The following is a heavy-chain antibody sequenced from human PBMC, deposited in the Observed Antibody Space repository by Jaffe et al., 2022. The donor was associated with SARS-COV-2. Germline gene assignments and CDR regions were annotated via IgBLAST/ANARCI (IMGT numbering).Heavy chain of an antibody. V-gene: IGHV4-34*01. CDR2: INHSGST. J-gene: IGHJ3*02. CDR1: GGSFSGYY. Sequence: QVQLQQWGAGLLKPSETLSLTCAVYGGSFSGYYWSWIRQPPGKGLEWIGEINHSGSTNYNPSLKSRVTISVDTSKNQFSLKLSSVTAADTAVYYCARILYGDYVLGFDIWGQGTMVTVSS. CDR3: ARILYGDYVLGFDI. D-gene: IGHD4-17*01.